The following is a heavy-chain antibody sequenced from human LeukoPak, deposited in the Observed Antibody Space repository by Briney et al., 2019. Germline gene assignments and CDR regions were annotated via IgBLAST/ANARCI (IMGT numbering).Heavy chain of an antibody. CDR2: VGHSGSA. J-gene: IGHJ3*02. CDR3: ATRGDYSDTSGNSYDALDI. Sequence: ASETLSLTCAVSGGSFSAFFWRWIRQPPGKGLEWIGDVGHSGSADYNPSLKSRVTVSADPSKTQFSLKLTSVTAADTAVYYCATRGDYSDTSGNSYDALDIWGQGTMVTVSS. D-gene: IGHD3-22*01. V-gene: IGHV4-34*01. CDR1: GGSFSAFF.